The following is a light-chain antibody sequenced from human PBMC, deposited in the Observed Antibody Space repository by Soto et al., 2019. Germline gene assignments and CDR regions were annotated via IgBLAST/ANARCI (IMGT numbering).Light chain of an antibody. V-gene: IGKV1-5*01. J-gene: IGKJ1*01. Sequence: DIQMTQSPSTLSASVGDRVTITCRASQSISNKLAWYQQKPGKAPKVLIFDASSLESGVPSRFSASGSGTEFSLTISSLQHDDSATYYCQHDGFLWTFGQGTKVEV. CDR1: QSISNK. CDR3: QHDGFLWT. CDR2: DAS.